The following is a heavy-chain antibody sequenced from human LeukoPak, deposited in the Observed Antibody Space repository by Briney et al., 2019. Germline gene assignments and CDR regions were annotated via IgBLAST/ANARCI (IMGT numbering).Heavy chain of an antibody. CDR2: ISSSSSYI. V-gene: IGHV3-21*01. J-gene: IGHJ4*02. D-gene: IGHD6-13*01. CDR1: GFTFSNYA. Sequence: GGSLRLSCAASGFTFSNYAMSWVRQAPGKGLEWVSSISSSSSYIYYADSVKGRFTISRDNAKNSLYLQMNSLRAEDTAVYYCARDYGAAAASGVPVDYWGQGTLVTVSS. CDR3: ARDYGAAAASGVPVDY.